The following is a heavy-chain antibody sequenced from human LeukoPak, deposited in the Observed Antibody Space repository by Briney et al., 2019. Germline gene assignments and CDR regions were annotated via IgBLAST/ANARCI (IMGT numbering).Heavy chain of an antibody. J-gene: IGHJ4*02. D-gene: IGHD1-26*01. V-gene: IGHV3-48*03. CDR1: GFTFSSYE. CDR3: ARVGSYFDY. Sequence: QPGGSLRLSCAASGFTFSSYEMTWVRQAPGKGLEWVSYISSSGSTIYYADSVKGRFTISRDNAKNSLYLQMNSLRAEDTAVYYCARVGSYFDYWGQGTLVTVSS. CDR2: ISSSGSTI.